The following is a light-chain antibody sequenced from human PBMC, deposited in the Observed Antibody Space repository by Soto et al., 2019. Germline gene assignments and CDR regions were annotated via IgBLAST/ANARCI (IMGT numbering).Light chain of an antibody. CDR1: SSNIGSNT. CDR2: TNN. Sequence: QSVLTQPPSASGTPGQRVTISCSGSSSNIGSNTVNWYQQLPGTDPKLLIYTNNQRPSGVPARFSGSKSGTSASLAISGLQSEDEAEYFCAAWGDSLNGWVFGGGTKLTVL. CDR3: AAWGDSLNGWV. V-gene: IGLV1-44*01. J-gene: IGLJ3*02.